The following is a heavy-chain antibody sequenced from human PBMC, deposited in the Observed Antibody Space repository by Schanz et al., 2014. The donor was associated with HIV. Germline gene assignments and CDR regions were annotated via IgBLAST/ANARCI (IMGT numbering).Heavy chain of an antibody. CDR3: AKGRDYFDSSGYSD. CDR2: MSYSSSAM. Sequence: VQLVESGGGVVQPGRSLRLSCAASGFTFNYYGMHWVRQAPGKGLECVSYMSYSSSAMYYADSVKGRFTISRDKAKNTLYLQMNSLRTEDTAVYHCAKGRDYFDSSGYSDWGQGTLVTVSS. CDR1: GFTFNYYG. J-gene: IGHJ4*02. V-gene: IGHV3-48*01. D-gene: IGHD3-22*01.